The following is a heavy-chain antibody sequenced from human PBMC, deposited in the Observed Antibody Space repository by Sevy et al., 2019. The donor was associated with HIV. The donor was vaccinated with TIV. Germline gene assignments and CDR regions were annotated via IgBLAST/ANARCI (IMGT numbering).Heavy chain of an antibody. J-gene: IGHJ4*02. Sequence: ASVKVSCKASGYIFTNYPICWVRQAPGQGLEWMGCTRTSNRETKYTQKLQGRAIMTTDTSTSTVYMDLRNLRSDDTAVYYCARDSDGSGHYYLDHFDYWGQGTLVTVSS. V-gene: IGHV1-18*01. CDR2: TRTSNRET. D-gene: IGHD3-22*01. CDR1: GYIFTNYP. CDR3: ARDSDGSGHYYLDHFDY.